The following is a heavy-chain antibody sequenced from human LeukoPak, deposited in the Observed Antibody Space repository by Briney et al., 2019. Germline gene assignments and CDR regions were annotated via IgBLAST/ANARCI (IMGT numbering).Heavy chain of an antibody. J-gene: IGHJ6*03. CDR1: GHTFTGYY. CDR3: ARSPGDYYGSGSLLYYYYYMDV. Sequence: ASVKVSCKASGHTFTGYYMHWVRQAPGQGLEWMGWINPNSGGTNYAQKFQGRVTMTRDTSISTAYMELSRLRSDDTAVYYCARSPGDYYGSGSLLYYYYYMDVWGKGTTVTVSS. V-gene: IGHV1-2*02. D-gene: IGHD3-10*01. CDR2: INPNSGGT.